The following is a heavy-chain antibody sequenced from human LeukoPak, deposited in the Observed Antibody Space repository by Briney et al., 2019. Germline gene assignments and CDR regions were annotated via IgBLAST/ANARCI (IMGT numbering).Heavy chain of an antibody. D-gene: IGHD1-26*01. Sequence: HPGGSLRLSCAASGFTFSSYAMSWVRQAPGKGLEWVSAISGSGGSTYYADSVKGRFTISRDNSKNTLYLQMNSLRAEDTAVYYCAKLGEPRELGGLFDPWGQGTLVTVSS. V-gene: IGHV3-23*01. CDR3: AKLGEPRELGGLFDP. J-gene: IGHJ5*02. CDR2: ISGSGGST. CDR1: GFTFSSYA.